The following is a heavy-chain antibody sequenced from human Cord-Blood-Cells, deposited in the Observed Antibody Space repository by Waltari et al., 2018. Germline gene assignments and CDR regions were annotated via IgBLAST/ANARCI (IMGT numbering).Heavy chain of an antibody. CDR2: INHSGST. Sequence: QVQLQQWVAGLLKPPETLSLTCADHGASFLGYYRSWIPQPPGKGLEWIGEINHSGSTNYNPSLKSRVTISVDTSKNQFSLKLSSVTAADTAVYYCARGPSSSFDYWGQGTLVTVSS. D-gene: IGHD6-13*01. V-gene: IGHV4-34*01. CDR3: ARGPSSSFDY. J-gene: IGHJ4*02. CDR1: GASFLGYY.